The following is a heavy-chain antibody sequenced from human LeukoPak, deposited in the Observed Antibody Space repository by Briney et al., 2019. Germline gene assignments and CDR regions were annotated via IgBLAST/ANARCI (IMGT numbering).Heavy chain of an antibody. D-gene: IGHD2-2*01. V-gene: IGHV1-2*02. J-gene: IGHJ3*02. CDR1: GYTFTGYY. CDR3: TRAGRDRAEYCSSTSCYDAFDI. Sequence: HRASVKVSCKASGYTFTGYYMHWVRQAPGQGLEWMGWINPNSGGTNYAQKFQGRVTMTRDTSISTAYMELSRLRSDDTAVYYCTRAGRDRAEYCSSTSCYDAFDIWGQGTMVTVSS. CDR2: INPNSGGT.